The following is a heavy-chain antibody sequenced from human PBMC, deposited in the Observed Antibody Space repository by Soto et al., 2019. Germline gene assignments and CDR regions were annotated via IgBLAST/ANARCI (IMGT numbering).Heavy chain of an antibody. D-gene: IGHD2-8*02. CDR3: ARVACTGGRCYYDY. CDR2: MNPNSGTT. V-gene: IGHV1-8*01. CDR1: GYTFTSYD. Sequence: QVQLVQSGAEVKKPGASVKVSCKASGYTFTSYDFNWVRQATGQGLEWLGWMNPNSGTTGYAQRFQGRVTMTRNTDISTAYMELSRLRSEDTAMYYCARVACTGGRCYYDYWGQGTLVTVSS. J-gene: IGHJ4*02.